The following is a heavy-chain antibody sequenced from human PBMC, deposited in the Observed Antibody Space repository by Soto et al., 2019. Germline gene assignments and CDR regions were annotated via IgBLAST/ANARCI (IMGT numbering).Heavy chain of an antibody. J-gene: IGHJ6*02. Sequence: VQLLESGGGLVQPGGSLRLSCAASGFTFSNHPMTWVRLAPGKGLEWVSTISGSGGSTWYADSVKGRFTISRDNSKNTLDLQTNSRRAEDTAVYDCAKTKVDSERYYDGMDVWGQGTTVTVSS. CDR1: GFTFSNHP. CDR3: AKTKVDSERYYDGMDV. D-gene: IGHD5-18*01. CDR2: ISGSGGST. V-gene: IGHV3-23*01.